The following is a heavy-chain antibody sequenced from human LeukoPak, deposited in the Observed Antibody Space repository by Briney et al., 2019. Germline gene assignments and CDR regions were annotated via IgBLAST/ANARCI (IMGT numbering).Heavy chain of an antibody. Sequence: GGSLRLSCAAPGFTFSSHWMSWVRQAPGRGLERVANIKQDGSEKFHVDSVKGRFTISRDNAKNSLYLQMNSLRADDTAVYYCARSYTIAWRPAPASDWGQGTLVTVSS. CDR1: GFTFSSHW. CDR3: ARSYTIAWRPAPASD. D-gene: IGHD6-19*01. J-gene: IGHJ4*02. V-gene: IGHV3-7*01. CDR2: IKQDGSEK.